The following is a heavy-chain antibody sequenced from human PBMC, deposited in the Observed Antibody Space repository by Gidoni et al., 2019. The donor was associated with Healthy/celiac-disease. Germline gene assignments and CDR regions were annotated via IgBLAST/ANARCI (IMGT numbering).Heavy chain of an antibody. V-gene: IGHV4-34*01. J-gene: IGHJ6*02. CDR3: ARGVNDFWSGYYYYYYGMDV. D-gene: IGHD3-3*01. Sequence: QVQLQQWGAGLLKPSETLSLTCAVYGGSFSGYYWSWIRQPPGKGLEWIGELNHSGSTNYNPSLKSRVTISVDTSKNQFSLKLSSVTAADTAVYYCARGVNDFWSGYYYYYYGMDVWGQGTTVTVSS. CDR2: LNHSGST. CDR1: GGSFSGYY.